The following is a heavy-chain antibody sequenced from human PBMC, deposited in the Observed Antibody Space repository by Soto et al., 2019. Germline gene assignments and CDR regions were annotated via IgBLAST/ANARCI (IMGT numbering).Heavy chain of an antibody. CDR3: VKDSYADFHRVLSTAEYFFDY. Sequence: PGGSLRLSCRASGFTFDDYAMHWVRQGPGRGLEWVSGITWNSGKIAYADSVKGRFTIARDDDNNSLYLQMNSLRPEDTALYYCVKDSYADFHRVLSTAEYFFDYWGHGTLVTVSS. CDR2: ITWNSGKI. J-gene: IGHJ4*01. CDR1: GFTFDDYA. D-gene: IGHD2-15*01. V-gene: IGHV3-9*01.